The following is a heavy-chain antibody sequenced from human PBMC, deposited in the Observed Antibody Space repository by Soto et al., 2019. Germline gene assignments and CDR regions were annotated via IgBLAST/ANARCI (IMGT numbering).Heavy chain of an antibody. J-gene: IGHJ4*02. V-gene: IGHV1-18*01. CDR3: AGDWAAAGPFDY. D-gene: IGHD6-13*01. CDR2: ISAYNGNT. CDR1: GYTFTSYG. Sequence: QVQLVQSGAEVKKPGASVKVSCKASGYTFTSYGISWVRQAPGQGLEWMGWISAYNGNTNYAQKLQGRVTMTTDTATSTAYRELRSLRSDDTAVYYCAGDWAAAGPFDYWGQGTLVTVSS.